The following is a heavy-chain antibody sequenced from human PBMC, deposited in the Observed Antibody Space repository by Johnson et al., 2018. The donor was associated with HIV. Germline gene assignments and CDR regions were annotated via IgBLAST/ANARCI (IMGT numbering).Heavy chain of an antibody. CDR1: GFTFSSYG. CDR3: AKGGVWEIPLGFGAVDF. V-gene: IGHV3-30*18. J-gene: IGHJ3*01. D-gene: IGHD1-26*01. CDR2: ISYDGSNK. Sequence: QMQLVESGGGVVLPGGSLRLSCAASGFTFSSYGMHWVRQAPGQGLEWVAVISYDGSNKYYADSVQGRFTISRDNSKNTLFLQMNSLRDEDTAVYFCAKGGVWEIPLGFGAVDFWGQGTMVSASS.